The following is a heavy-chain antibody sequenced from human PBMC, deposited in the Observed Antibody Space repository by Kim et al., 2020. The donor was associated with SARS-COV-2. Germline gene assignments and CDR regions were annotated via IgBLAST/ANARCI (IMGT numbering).Heavy chain of an antibody. V-gene: IGHV5-51*01. D-gene: IGHD5-18*01. CDR3: ARLGTAMGYGTDFDY. J-gene: IGHJ4*02. CDR2: IYPGDSDT. Sequence: SCKGSGYSFTSYWIGWVRQMPGKGLEWMGIIYPGDSDTRYSPSFQGQVTISADKSISTAYLQWSSLKASDTAMYYCARLGTAMGYGTDFDYWGQGTLVTVSS. CDR1: GYSFTSYW.